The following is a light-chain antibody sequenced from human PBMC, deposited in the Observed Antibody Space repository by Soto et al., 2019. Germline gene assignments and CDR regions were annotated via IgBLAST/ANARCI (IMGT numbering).Light chain of an antibody. Sequence: ETVVTQSPAPLSVSPGERATLSCRASQSISNNLAWYQQKPGQAPRLIMFRTSTRATGVPARFSGSGSGTEFNMTISSLQSEDFAVYYCQQYNNWPRATFGGGTKVDIK. CDR1: QSISNN. V-gene: IGKV3-15*01. CDR2: RTS. J-gene: IGKJ4*01. CDR3: QQYNNWPRAT.